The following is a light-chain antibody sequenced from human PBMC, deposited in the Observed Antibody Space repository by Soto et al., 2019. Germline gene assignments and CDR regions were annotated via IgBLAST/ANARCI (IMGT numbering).Light chain of an antibody. V-gene: IGKV1D-8*01. Sequence: QTPSLLSASTGDRVTISCRTSQGIISYLAWYQQKPGKAPELLIYAASTLQSGVPSRFSGSGSGTDFTLTISCLQSEDFATYYCQQYYSFPWTFGQGTKVDI. CDR3: QQYYSFPWT. CDR2: AAS. J-gene: IGKJ1*01. CDR1: QGIISY.